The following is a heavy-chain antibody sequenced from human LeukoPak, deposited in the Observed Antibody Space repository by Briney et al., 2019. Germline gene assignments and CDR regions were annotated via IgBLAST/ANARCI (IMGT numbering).Heavy chain of an antibody. D-gene: IGHD4-23*01. CDR2: IYYSGST. J-gene: IGHJ5*02. CDR3: ARDRPRHGGNPSWFDP. Sequence: SETLSLTCTVSGGSISSYYWSWIRQPPGKGLEWIGYIYYSGSTNYNPSLKSRVTISVDTSKNQFSLKLSSVTAADTAVYYCARDRPRHGGNPSWFDPWGQGTLVTVSS. V-gene: IGHV4-59*01. CDR1: GGSISSYY.